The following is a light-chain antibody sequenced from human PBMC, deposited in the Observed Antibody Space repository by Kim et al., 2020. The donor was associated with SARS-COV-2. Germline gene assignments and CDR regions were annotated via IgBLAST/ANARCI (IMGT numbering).Light chain of an antibody. CDR1: SSDVGGYNY. J-gene: IGLJ1*01. V-gene: IGLV2-8*01. CDR3: GSYVGNNNFV. Sequence: GQSVTISCTGTSSDVGGYNYVSWYQHHPGKAPKLMIYEVTERPSGVPDRFSGSKSGNTASLTVSGLQAEDEADYYCGSYVGNNNFVFGTGTKVTVL. CDR2: EVT.